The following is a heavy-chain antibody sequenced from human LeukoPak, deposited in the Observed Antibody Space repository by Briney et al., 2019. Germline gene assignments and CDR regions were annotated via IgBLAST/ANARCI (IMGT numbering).Heavy chain of an antibody. CDR3: ARVNYDILTGYSLRFDY. D-gene: IGHD3-9*01. CDR2: IYTSGST. V-gene: IGHV4-61*02. Sequence: PSETLSLTCTVSGGSISSGSYYWSWIRQPAGKGLEWIGRIYTSGSTNYNPSLKSRVTISVDTSKNQFSLKLSSVIAADTAVYYCARVNYDILTGYSLRFDYWGQGTLVTVSS. J-gene: IGHJ4*02. CDR1: GGSISSGSYY.